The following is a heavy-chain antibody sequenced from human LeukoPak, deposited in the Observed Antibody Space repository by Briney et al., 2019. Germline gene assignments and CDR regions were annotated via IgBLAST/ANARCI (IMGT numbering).Heavy chain of an antibody. J-gene: IGHJ4*02. Sequence: ASVKVSCKASGYTFTSYGISWVRQAPGQGLEWMGWISAYNGNTNYAQKLQGRVTMTTDTSTSTAYMELRSLRSDDTAVYYCARKSEGYYYDSSGILGDYWGQGTLVTVSS. CDR1: GYTFTSYG. D-gene: IGHD3-22*01. CDR3: ARKSEGYYYDSSGILGDY. V-gene: IGHV1-18*01. CDR2: ISAYNGNT.